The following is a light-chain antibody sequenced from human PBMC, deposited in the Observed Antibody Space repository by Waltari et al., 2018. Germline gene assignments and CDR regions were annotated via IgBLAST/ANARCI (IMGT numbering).Light chain of an antibody. CDR2: EVT. V-gene: IGLV2-23*02. CDR3: CSYAGSSTWV. CDR1: SRDLWSYTL. J-gene: IGLJ3*02. Sequence: QSALTQPASVSGSPGQSITISCPGTSRDLWSYTLVSWYQQHPGKAPKPIIYEVTKWPSGVSSRFSGSTSGNTASLTISGLQAEDEADYYCCSYAGSSTWVFGGGTKLTVL.